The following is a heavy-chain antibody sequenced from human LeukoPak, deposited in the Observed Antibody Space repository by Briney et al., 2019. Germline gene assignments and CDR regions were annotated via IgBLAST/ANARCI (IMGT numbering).Heavy chain of an antibody. D-gene: IGHD6-13*01. Sequence: GGSLRLSCAASGFTLRNYAMSWVRQAPGKGLEWVSVIYSGGSTYYADSVKGRFTISRDNSKNTLYLQMNSLRAEDTAVYYCARASSQYSSSWYVDYWGQGTLVTVSS. CDR3: ARASSQYSSSWYVDY. J-gene: IGHJ4*02. V-gene: IGHV3-66*01. CDR1: GFTLRNYA. CDR2: IYSGGST.